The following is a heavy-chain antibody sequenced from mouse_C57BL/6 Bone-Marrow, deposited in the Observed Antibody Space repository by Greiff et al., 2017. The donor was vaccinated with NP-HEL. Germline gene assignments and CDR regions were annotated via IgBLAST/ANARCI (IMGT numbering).Heavy chain of an antibody. CDR2: IDPENGDT. Sequence: EVMLVESGAELVRPGASVKLSCTASGFNIKDDYMHWVKQRPEPGLEWIGWIDPENGDTEYASKFQGKATITADTSSNTAYLQLSSLTSEDTAVYYCTNGSSPAWFAYWGQGTLVTVSA. CDR3: TNGSSPAWFAY. D-gene: IGHD1-1*01. CDR1: GFNIKDDY. J-gene: IGHJ3*01. V-gene: IGHV14-4*01.